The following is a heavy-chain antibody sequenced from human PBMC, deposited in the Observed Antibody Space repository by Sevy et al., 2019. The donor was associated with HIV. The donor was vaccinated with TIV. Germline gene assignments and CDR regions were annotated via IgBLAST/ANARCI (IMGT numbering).Heavy chain of an antibody. D-gene: IGHD2-8*01. CDR1: GFSFDTYG. CDR2: LSFGCGEI. J-gene: IGHJ4*02. V-gene: IGHV3-23*01. Sequence: GGSLRLSCAASGFSFDTYGMSWVRQAPGKGLEWVSTLSFGCGEINYADSVKGRFTISRDNSKSSVYLQMNNLRPEDTAVYYCAREGCTKPHDYWGQGTLVTVSS. CDR3: AREGCTKPHDY.